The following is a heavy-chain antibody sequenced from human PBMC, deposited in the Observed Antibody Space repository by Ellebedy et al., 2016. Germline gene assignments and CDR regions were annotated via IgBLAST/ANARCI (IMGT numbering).Heavy chain of an antibody. CDR3: ATYGGLDV. J-gene: IGHJ6*04. CDR2: IYPRDSDT. V-gene: IGHV5-51*01. Sequence: GESLKISXKASGYSFSNYWIGWVRQMPGKGLEWLGVIYPRDSDTRYSQSFKGHITISADTSISTAYLQWTILKASDSAVYYCATYGGLDVWGKGTTVTVSS. CDR1: GYSFSNYW. D-gene: IGHD2-21*01.